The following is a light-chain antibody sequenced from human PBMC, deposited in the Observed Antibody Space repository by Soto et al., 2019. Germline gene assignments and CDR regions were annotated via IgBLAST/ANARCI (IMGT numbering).Light chain of an antibody. CDR1: QSVGSD. CDR2: AAS. CDR3: QHYNNWPPEYT. V-gene: IGKV3-15*01. Sequence: EIVMTQSPATLSVSVGGRVTLSCRASQSVGSDLAWYQQKPGQAPRLLIFAASARATGIPARFSGSGSGTEFTLTISSLQSEDFALYYCQHYNNWPPEYTFGQGTKLEIK. J-gene: IGKJ2*01.